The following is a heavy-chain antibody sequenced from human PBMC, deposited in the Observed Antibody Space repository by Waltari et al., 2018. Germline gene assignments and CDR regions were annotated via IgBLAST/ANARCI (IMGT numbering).Heavy chain of an antibody. CDR3: ARGALAVAGVFDY. Sequence: QVQLQESGSGLVKPSETLSLTCTVSGGSISNYYWSWIRQPPGKGLEWIGYIYYSGSTDYNPSRKSRVTISVGTSKSQFSLKLTSVTAADTAVYFCARGALAVAGVFDYWGQGTLVSVSS. CDR1: GGSISNYY. J-gene: IGHJ4*02. D-gene: IGHD6-19*01. V-gene: IGHV4-59*01. CDR2: IYYSGST.